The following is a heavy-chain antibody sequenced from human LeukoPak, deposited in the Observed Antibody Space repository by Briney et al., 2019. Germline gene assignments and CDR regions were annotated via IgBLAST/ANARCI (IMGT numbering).Heavy chain of an antibody. CDR2: IIPIFGTA. CDR1: GGTFSSYA. D-gene: IGHD4-23*01. V-gene: IGHV1-69*13. J-gene: IGHJ4*02. Sequence: ASVKVSCKASGGTFSSYAISWVRQAPGQGLEWMGGIIPIFGTANYAQKFQGRVTITADESTSTAYMELSSLRSEDTAVYYCARDGANGGNLFAYWGQGTLVTVSS. CDR3: ARDGANGGNLFAY.